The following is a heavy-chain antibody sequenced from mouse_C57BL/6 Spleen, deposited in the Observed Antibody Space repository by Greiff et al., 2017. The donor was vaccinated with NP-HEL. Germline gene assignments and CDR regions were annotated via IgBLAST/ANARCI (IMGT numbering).Heavy chain of an antibody. CDR3: AREFTTVVAHWYFDV. J-gene: IGHJ1*03. D-gene: IGHD1-1*01. CDR1: GFTFSDYG. CDR2: ISSGSSTI. Sequence: EVKVVESGGGLVKPGGSLKLSCAASGFTFSDYGMHWVRQAPEKGLEWVAYISSGSSTIYYADTVKGRFTISRDNAKNTLFLQMTSLGSEDTAMYYCAREFTTVVAHWYFDVWGTGTTVTVSS. V-gene: IGHV5-17*01.